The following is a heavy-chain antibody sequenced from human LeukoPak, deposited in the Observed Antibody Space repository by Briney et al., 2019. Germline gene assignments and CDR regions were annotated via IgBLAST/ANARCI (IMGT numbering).Heavy chain of an antibody. D-gene: IGHD3-22*01. J-gene: IGHJ4*02. Sequence: ASVKVSCKASGYTFTSYGISWVRQAPGQGLEWMGWISAYNGNTNYAQKLQGRVTMTTDTSTSTAYMELRSLRSDDTAVYYCARVGYYYDSSGYYLHDYWGQGTLVTVSS. CDR2: ISAYNGNT. CDR1: GYTFTSYG. CDR3: ARVGYYYDSSGYYLHDY. V-gene: IGHV1-18*01.